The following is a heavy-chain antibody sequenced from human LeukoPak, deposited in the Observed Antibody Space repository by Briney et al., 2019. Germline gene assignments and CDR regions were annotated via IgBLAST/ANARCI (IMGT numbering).Heavy chain of an antibody. CDR1: GYTFTGYY. CDR2: INPNSGGT. V-gene: IGHV1-2*02. D-gene: IGHD3-22*01. Sequence: VASVKVSCKASGYTFTGYYMHWVRQAPGQGLEWMGWINPNSGGTNYAQKFQGRVSMTRDTSISTAYMELSRLRSDDTAVYYCARVVYGYYDSSGYSDYFDYWGQGTLVTVSS. J-gene: IGHJ4*02. CDR3: ARVVYGYYDSSGYSDYFDY.